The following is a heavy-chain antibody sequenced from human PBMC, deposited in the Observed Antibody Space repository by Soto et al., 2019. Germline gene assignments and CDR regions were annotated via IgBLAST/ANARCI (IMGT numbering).Heavy chain of an antibody. D-gene: IGHD6-19*01. J-gene: IGHJ3*02. CDR3: ARATSGWYKDAFDI. Sequence: QVQVVESGGGVVQPGRSLRLSCEAFGFTFSSYAMYWVRQAPGKGLEWVAVISYDGSIKYDADSVKGRFTISRDNSKNTLYLQMNSLRAEDTAVYYCARATSGWYKDAFDIWGQGTMVTVSS. V-gene: IGHV3-30-3*01. CDR2: ISYDGSIK. CDR1: GFTFSSYA.